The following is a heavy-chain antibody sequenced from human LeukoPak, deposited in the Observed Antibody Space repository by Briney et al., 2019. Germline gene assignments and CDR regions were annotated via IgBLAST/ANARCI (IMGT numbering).Heavy chain of an antibody. J-gene: IGHJ4*02. D-gene: IGHD6-13*01. V-gene: IGHV1-46*01. CDR2: INPSGGST. CDR1: GYTFTGYY. CDR3: ARDLGQQLVLGY. Sequence: ASVKVSCKASGYTFTGYYLHWVRQAPGQGLEWMGIINPSGGSTNYAQKFQGRVTMTWDTSTSTVYMELSSLRSEDTAIYYCARDLGQQLVLGYWGQGTLVTVSS.